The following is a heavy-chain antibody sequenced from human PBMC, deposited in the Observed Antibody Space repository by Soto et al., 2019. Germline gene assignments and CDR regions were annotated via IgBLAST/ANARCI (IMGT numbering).Heavy chain of an antibody. D-gene: IGHD5-12*01. CDR1: GGSFSNYY. Sequence: SETLSLTCAVYGGSFSNYYWSWIRQPPGKGLEWIGEINHSGSTNYNPSLKSRVTISVDTSKNQFSLKLSSVTAADTAVYYCARSYSGYDYWGQGTLVTVSS. CDR2: INHSGST. CDR3: ARSYSGYDY. J-gene: IGHJ4*02. V-gene: IGHV4-34*01.